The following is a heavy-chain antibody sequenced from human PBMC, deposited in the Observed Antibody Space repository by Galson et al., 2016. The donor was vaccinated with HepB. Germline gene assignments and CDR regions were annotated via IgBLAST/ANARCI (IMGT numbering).Heavy chain of an antibody. CDR1: GFTFSSYG. CDR3: ARGTLIRGISNAAFDI. CDR2: IWYDESNK. D-gene: IGHD3-10*01. V-gene: IGHV3-33*01. J-gene: IGHJ3*02. Sequence: SLRLSCAASGFTFSSYGMHWVRQAPGKGLEWVAVIWYDESNKNYADSVKGRFTISRDNSRNKLYLQMNSLRAEDTAVYYCARGTLIRGISNAAFDILGQGTMVTVSS.